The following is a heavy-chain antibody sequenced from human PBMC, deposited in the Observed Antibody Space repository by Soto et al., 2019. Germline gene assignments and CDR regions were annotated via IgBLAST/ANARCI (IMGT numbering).Heavy chain of an antibody. V-gene: IGHV1-3*04. CDR3: ARDGAPYYYDPSGFDY. D-gene: IGHD3-22*01. CDR2: INTGNGNT. Sequence: ASVKVSCKASGYTFSNHAMHWVRQAPGQRLEWMGWINTGNGNTEYSQKFQGRVTLTRDTSASTVYMELSSLRSEDTAVYFCARDGAPYYYDPSGFDYWGHGSLVTVSS. CDR1: GYTFSNHA. J-gene: IGHJ4*01.